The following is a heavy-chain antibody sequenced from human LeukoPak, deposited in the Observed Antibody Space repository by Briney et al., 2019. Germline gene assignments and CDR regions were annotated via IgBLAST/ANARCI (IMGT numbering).Heavy chain of an antibody. Sequence: GGSLRLSCAASGYTFGSYWMYWVRQAPGKGLVWVSRIASDGSSTTYADSVKGRFTISRDNSKNTLYLQMNSLRAEDTAVYYCAREDDDSNGIDVWGHGTTVTVSS. CDR2: IASDGSST. D-gene: IGHD4-11*01. J-gene: IGHJ6*02. CDR3: AREDDDSNGIDV. CDR1: GYTFGSYW. V-gene: IGHV3-74*01.